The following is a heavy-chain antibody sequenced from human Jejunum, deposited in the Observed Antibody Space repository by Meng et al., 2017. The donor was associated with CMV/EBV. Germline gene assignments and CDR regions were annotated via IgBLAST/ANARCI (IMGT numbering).Heavy chain of an antibody. CDR3: ARGDYDFWGGY. CDR1: GLTFDIYA. CDR2: ISSSGETI. J-gene: IGHJ4*02. Sequence: CEASGLTFDIYAMSWVRQAPGKGLEWISSISSSGETIYYADSVKGRFTISRNNAKNSLYLQMNTLRAEDTAVYYYARGDYDFWGGYWGQGTLVTVSS. D-gene: IGHD3-3*01. V-gene: IGHV3-48*03.